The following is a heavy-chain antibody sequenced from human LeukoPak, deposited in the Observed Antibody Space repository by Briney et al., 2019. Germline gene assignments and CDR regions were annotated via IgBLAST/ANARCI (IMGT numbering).Heavy chain of an antibody. J-gene: IGHJ4*02. CDR1: GFTFSSYS. Sequence: GGSLRLSCVASGFTFSSYSMNWVRQAPGKGLEWVSSISGSLTHIYYADSVKGRFTVSRDNAKNSLYLQMNTLRAEDTAVYYCARDPPGSGSLLHFGYWGQGTVVTVSS. D-gene: IGHD5-12*01. CDR3: ARDPPGSGSLLHFGY. V-gene: IGHV3-21*01. CDR2: ISGSLTHI.